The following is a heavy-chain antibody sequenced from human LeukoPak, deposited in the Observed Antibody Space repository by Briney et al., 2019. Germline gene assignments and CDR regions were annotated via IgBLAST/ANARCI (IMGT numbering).Heavy chain of an antibody. J-gene: IGHJ4*02. V-gene: IGHV4-59*01. Sequence: SETLSLTCTVSGGSFSGYYWSWIRQPPGKELEWIGDIYYSGSINYNPSLKSRVTISVDTSKNQLSLKLSSVTAADTAVYYCARGSSYGPNFDYWGQGTLVTVSS. CDR1: GGSFSGYY. CDR3: ARGSSYGPNFDY. CDR2: IYYSGSI. D-gene: IGHD3-16*01.